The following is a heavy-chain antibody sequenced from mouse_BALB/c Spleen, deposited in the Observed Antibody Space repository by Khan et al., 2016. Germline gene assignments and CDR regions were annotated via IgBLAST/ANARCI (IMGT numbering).Heavy chain of an antibody. J-gene: IGHJ2*01. D-gene: IGHD1-1*01. CDR3: TRLYYYGCSDF. CDR2: INPDSSTI. CDR1: GFDFSRYW. V-gene: IGHV4-1*02. Sequence: EVKLLESGGGLVQPGGSLKLSCAASGFDFSRYWMSWVRQAPGKGLEWIGEINPDSSTINYTPSLKDKFIISRDHAKNTLYLQMSKVRSEETALYYCTRLYYYGCSDFWGPGTTLTVAS.